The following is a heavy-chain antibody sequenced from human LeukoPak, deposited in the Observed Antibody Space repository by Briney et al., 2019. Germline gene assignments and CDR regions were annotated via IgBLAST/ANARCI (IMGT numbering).Heavy chain of an antibody. CDR2: IRGSGCST. V-gene: IGHV3-23*01. Sequence: GGCLRLSCAPDAFTSTINVTGCVRHDPGDWMEWVLVIRGSGCSTYYAHSVKGRFTISKDNSKNTLYLQMNSLRGEDTAVYYCARFTGYYDSSGYLDYWGQGTLVTVSS. CDR1: AFTSTINV. J-gene: IGHJ4*02. CDR3: ARFTGYYDSSGYLDY. D-gene: IGHD3-22*01.